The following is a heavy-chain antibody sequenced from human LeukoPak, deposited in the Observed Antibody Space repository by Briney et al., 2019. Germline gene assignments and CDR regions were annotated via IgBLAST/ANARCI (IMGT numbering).Heavy chain of an antibody. CDR2: IGTAGDT. Sequence: GGSLRLSCAASGFTFSSYDMHWVRQATGKGLEWVSAIGTAGDTYYPGSVKGRFTISRENAKNSLYLQMNSLRAGDTAVYYCARVGHYYDSSGYNYWGQGTLVTVSS. J-gene: IGHJ4*02. V-gene: IGHV3-13*01. CDR3: ARVGHYYDSSGYNY. D-gene: IGHD3-22*01. CDR1: GFTFSSYD.